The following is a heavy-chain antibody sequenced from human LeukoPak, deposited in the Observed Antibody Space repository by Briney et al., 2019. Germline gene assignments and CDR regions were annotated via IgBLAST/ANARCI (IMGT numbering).Heavy chain of an antibody. V-gene: IGHV4-39*02. Sequence: PSETLSLTCTVSGGSISSGSYYWGWIRQPPGKGLEYIGGSHYTGSTYYNPSLKSRVTISVDTSENHFSLKLTSVTAADTAVYYCARLAVGSPFDYWGQGTLVTVSS. CDR3: ARLAVGSPFDY. CDR2: SHYTGST. D-gene: IGHD6-19*01. CDR1: GGSISSGSYY. J-gene: IGHJ4*02.